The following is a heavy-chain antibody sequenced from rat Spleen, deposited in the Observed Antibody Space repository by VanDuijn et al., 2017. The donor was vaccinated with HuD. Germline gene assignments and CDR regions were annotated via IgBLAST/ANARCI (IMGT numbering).Heavy chain of an antibody. CDR3: ASGIPHWFAY. Sequence: EVQLVESGGGLVQPGRSLKVSCVASGFTFSDYGMNWIRQAPGKGLEWIAYISGSSGTIYYADTVKGRFTISRDNARNTLYLQLSSLRSEDTAFYYCASGIPHWFAYWGQGTLVTVSS. CDR2: ISGSSGT. D-gene: IGHD2-2*01. V-gene: IGHV5-34*01. J-gene: IGHJ3*01. CDR1: GFTFSDYG.